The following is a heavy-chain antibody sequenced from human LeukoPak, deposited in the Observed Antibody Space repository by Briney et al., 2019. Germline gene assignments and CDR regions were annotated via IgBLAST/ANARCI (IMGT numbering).Heavy chain of an antibody. V-gene: IGHV4-59*08. Sequence: ASETLSLTCTVSGGSISSHYWHWIRQPPGKGLECIGYIYYSESTDYNPSLKSRVTISVDTSKNHSSLKLTSVTAADTAVYYCARMYTSSSYFDSWGQGTLVTVSS. D-gene: IGHD6-6*01. J-gene: IGHJ4*02. CDR2: IYYSEST. CDR1: GGSISSHY. CDR3: ARMYTSSSYFDS.